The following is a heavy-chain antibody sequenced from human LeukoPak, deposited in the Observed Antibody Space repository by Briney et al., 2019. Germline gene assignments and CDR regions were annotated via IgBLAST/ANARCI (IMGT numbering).Heavy chain of an antibody. CDR3: ARGPKHIAVVTAIHYYYYDMDV. J-gene: IGHJ6*02. V-gene: IGHV4-34*01. D-gene: IGHD2-21*02. Sequence: SETLSLTCAVYGGSFSGYYWSWIRQPPGKGLEWIGEINHSGSTNYNPSLKSRITISVDTSKNQFSLKLSSVTAADTAVYYCARGPKHIAVVTAIHYYYYDMDVWGQGTTVTVSS. CDR2: INHSGST. CDR1: GGSFSGYY.